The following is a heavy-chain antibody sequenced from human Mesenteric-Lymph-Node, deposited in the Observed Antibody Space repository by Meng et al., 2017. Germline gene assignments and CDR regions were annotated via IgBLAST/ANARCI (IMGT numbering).Heavy chain of an antibody. CDR1: GFSISTSGVS. Sequence: QIPFKEAGPPLVQLTPNLTLAFTVSGFSISTSGVSVGWIRQPPGKALEWRARIEWDDDKRYSPSLKSRLTITKDTSKNHVVLTMTNMDPVDTATYYCAHSGDTVVPAIFDYWGQGTLVTVSS. CDR2: IEWDDDK. CDR3: AHSGDTVVPAIFDY. V-gene: IGHV2-5*02. J-gene: IGHJ4*02. D-gene: IGHD2-2*01.